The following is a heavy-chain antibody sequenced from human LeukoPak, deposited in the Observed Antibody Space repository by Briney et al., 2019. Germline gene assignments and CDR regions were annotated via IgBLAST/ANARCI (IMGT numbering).Heavy chain of an antibody. CDR1: GGSISSYY. V-gene: IGHV4-59*01. Sequence: SETLSLTCTVSGGSISSYYWSWIRQPPGKGLEWIGYIYYSGSTNYNPSLKSRVTISVDTSKNQFSLKLSSGTAADTAVYYCARRDSSGYGADYWGQGTLVTVSS. CDR2: IYYSGST. CDR3: ARRDSSGYGADY. J-gene: IGHJ4*02. D-gene: IGHD3-22*01.